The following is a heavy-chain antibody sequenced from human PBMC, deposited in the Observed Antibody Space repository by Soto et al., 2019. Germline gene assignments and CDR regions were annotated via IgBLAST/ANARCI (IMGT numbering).Heavy chain of an antibody. Sequence: QVQLQESGPGLVKPSETLSLTCTVSGGFISSYYWSWIRQPPGKGLEWIGYIYYSGSTNYNPSLRSRVTISVDTSKNQFSLSLSSVTAADTAMCYCARRGRSKGSPGGWPWTAWFDPWGQGTLATVSS. CDR1: GGFISSYY. V-gene: IGHV4-59*08. J-gene: IGHJ5*02. CDR2: IYYSGST. CDR3: ARRGRSKGSPGGWPWTAWFDP. D-gene: IGHD6-13*01.